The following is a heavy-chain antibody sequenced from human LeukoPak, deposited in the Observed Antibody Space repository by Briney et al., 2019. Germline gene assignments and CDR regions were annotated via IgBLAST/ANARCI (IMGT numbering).Heavy chain of an antibody. CDR3: ASGSYYEY. CDR1: GGSISSSSYY. V-gene: IGHV4-39*01. CDR2: IYYSGST. J-gene: IGHJ4*02. Sequence: SETLSLTCTVSGGSISSSSYYWGWIRQPPGKGLEWIGSIYYSGSTYYNPSLKSRVTISVDTSKNQFSLKLSSVTAADTAVYYCASGSYYEYWGQGTLVTVSS. D-gene: IGHD1-26*01.